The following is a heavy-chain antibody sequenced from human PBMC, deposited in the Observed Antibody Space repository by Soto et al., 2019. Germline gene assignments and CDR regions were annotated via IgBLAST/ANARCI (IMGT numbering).Heavy chain of an antibody. J-gene: IGHJ4*02. V-gene: IGHV1-18*01. CDR1: GYTFTSYG. CDR3: ARDWLDYYIWWSYRYGEHLDY. D-gene: IGHD3-16*02. CDR2: ISAYNGNT. Sequence: ASVKVSCKASGYTFTSYGISWVRQAPGQGLEWMGWISAYNGNTNYAQKLQGRVTMTTDTSTSTAYMELRSLRSDDTAVYYCARDWLDYYIWWSYRYGEHLDYRGQGTLVTVSA.